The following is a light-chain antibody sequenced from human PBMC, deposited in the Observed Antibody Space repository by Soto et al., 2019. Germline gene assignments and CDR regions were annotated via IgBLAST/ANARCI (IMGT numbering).Light chain of an antibody. CDR3: SSYARNRDVL. J-gene: IGLJ2*01. CDR1: RSDVGGYNY. V-gene: IGLV2-14*01. Sequence: QSALTQPASVSGSPGQSITISCTGTRSDVGGYNYVSWYQQHPGKAPKLMIYDVSNRPSGVSNRFSGSKSGNTASLTISGLQAEDEADYYCSSYARNRDVLFGGGTKLTVL. CDR2: DVS.